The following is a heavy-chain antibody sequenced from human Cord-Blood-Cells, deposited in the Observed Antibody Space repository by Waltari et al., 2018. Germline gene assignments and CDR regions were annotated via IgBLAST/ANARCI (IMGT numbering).Heavy chain of an antibody. J-gene: IGHJ3*02. V-gene: IGHV1-2*02. D-gene: IGHD7-27*01. Sequence: QVQLVQSGAEVKKPGASVRVSSNASGYTFTGYNMHWVRQAPGQGLEWMGWINPNSGGTNYAQKFPGRVTMTRDTSISTAYMELSRLRSDDTAVYYCARVNWDDAFDIWGQGTMVTVSS. CDR2: INPNSGGT. CDR3: ARVNWDDAFDI. CDR1: GYTFTGYN.